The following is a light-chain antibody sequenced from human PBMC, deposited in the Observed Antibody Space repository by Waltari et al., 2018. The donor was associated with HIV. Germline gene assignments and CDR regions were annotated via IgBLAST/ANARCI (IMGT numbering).Light chain of an antibody. CDR2: EVY. Sequence: QSALTQPASVSGSPGQSITISCTGRSSDVGRYKLVSWYQHHHGKAPKLMIYEVYHRPSGVSNRFSGSKSGDTAFLTISGLQAEDEAAYYCCSYAGSRTHWVFGGGTKLTVL. J-gene: IGLJ3*02. CDR1: SSDVGRYKL. V-gene: IGLV2-23*02. CDR3: CSYAGSRTHWV.